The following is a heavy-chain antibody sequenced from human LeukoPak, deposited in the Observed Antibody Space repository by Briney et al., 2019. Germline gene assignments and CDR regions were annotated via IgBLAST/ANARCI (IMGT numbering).Heavy chain of an antibody. CDR1: GFTFTSSA. CDR3: AAPLPIVVVPAAIGANPERNAFDI. D-gene: IGHD2-2*01. Sequence: SVKVSCKASGFTFTSSAVQWVRQARGQRREWIGWIVVGSGNTNYAQKFQERVTITRDMSTSTAYMELSSLRSEDTAVYYCAAPLPIVVVPAAIGANPERNAFDIWGQGTMVTVSS. V-gene: IGHV1-58*01. CDR2: IVVGSGNT. J-gene: IGHJ3*02.